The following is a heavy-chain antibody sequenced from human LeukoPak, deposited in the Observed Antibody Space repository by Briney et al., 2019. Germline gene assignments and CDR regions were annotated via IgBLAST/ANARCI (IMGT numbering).Heavy chain of an antibody. CDR3: ARPSRRGVVIPFDY. V-gene: IGHV4-59*08. CDR1: GGSTSSYY. Sequence: SETLSLTCTVSGGSTSSYYWSWIRQPPGKGPEWIGYIYYSGSTNYNPSLKSRVTISVDTSKNQFSLKLSSVTAADTAVYYCARPSRRGVVIPFDYWGQGTLVTVSS. D-gene: IGHD3-3*01. CDR2: IYYSGST. J-gene: IGHJ4*02.